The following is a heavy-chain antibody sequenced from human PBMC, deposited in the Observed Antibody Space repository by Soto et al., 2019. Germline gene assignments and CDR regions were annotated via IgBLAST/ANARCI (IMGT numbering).Heavy chain of an antibody. V-gene: IGHV1-69*13. CDR3: AREYVSVASAGQFYFAS. CDR1: GGTFSTYA. J-gene: IGHJ4*02. Sequence: SVKVSCKPSGGTFSTYAINWVRQAPGQGLEWMGGIIPIFGTANYAQKFQGRVTITADESTSTAYMEVSSLRSEDTAVYYCAREYVSVASAGQFYFASWGQGTMVTVSS. D-gene: IGHD6-13*01. CDR2: IIPIFGTA.